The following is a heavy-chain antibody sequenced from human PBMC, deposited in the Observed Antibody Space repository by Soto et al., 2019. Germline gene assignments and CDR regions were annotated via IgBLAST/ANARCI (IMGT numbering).Heavy chain of an antibody. V-gene: IGHV4-4*07. Sequence: QVQLQESVTGLVKPSETLSLTCTVSGGSISSYYWSWIRQPAGKGLEWIGRIYTSGSTNYTPSLKIRVTMSVDTSENRFFLTLSSVTAADTAVYYCARVGTGTSPLDAFDIWGQGTMGTVSS. CDR2: IYTSGST. J-gene: IGHJ3*02. CDR3: ARVGTGTSPLDAFDI. D-gene: IGHD1-7*01. CDR1: GGSISSYY.